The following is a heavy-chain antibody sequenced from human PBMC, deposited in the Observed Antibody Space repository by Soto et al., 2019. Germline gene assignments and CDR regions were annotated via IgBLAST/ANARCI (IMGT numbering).Heavy chain of an antibody. D-gene: IGHD6-6*01. Sequence: GGSLRLSCAASGFTFSSYAMSWVRQAPGKGLEWVSAISGSGGSTYYADSVKGRFTISRDNSKNTLYLQMNSLRAEDTAVYYCAKDKIEEYSSSHYYYYGMDVWGQGTTVTVSS. CDR3: AKDKIEEYSSSHYYYYGMDV. CDR2: ISGSGGST. V-gene: IGHV3-23*01. J-gene: IGHJ6*02. CDR1: GFTFSSYA.